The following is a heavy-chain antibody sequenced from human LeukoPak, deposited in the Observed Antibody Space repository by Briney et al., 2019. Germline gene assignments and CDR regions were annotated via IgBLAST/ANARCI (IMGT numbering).Heavy chain of an antibody. D-gene: IGHD3-10*01. Sequence: ASVKVSCKASGYTFTGYYMHWGPQAPGQGLEWMGRINPNSGGTNYAQKFQGRVTMTRDTSISTANMELSRLRSDDTAVYYCAREVRSWFGELFMDYFDYWGQGTLVTVSS. CDR2: INPNSGGT. V-gene: IGHV1-2*06. J-gene: IGHJ4*02. CDR1: GYTFTGYY. CDR3: AREVRSWFGELFMDYFDY.